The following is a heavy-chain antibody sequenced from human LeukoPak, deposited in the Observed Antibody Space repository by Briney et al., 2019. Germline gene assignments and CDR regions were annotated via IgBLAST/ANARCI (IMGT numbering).Heavy chain of an antibody. CDR2: IGIGDDT. J-gene: IGHJ3*02. CDR1: GSTFRSYD. CDR3: VRGGIRVSGIDAFDI. V-gene: IGHV3-13*01. D-gene: IGHD5/OR15-5a*01. Sequence: GGSLRLSCTASGSTFRSYDMHWVRQLPGGGLEWVSAIGIGDDTHYPDSVKGRFTISRENAKNSLYLQMNTLRDGDTAVYYCVRGGIRVSGIDAFDIWGQGTMVTVSS.